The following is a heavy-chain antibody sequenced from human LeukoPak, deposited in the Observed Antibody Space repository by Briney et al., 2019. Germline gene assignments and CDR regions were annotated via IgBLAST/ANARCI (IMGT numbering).Heavy chain of an antibody. CDR2: ISAYNGNT. V-gene: IGHV1-18*01. D-gene: IGHD2-15*01. J-gene: IGHJ4*02. Sequence: APVKVSCKTYGYTFTSHGISWVRQAPGQGLEWMGWISAYNGNTNYAQKLQGRVTMTTDTSTSTAYMELRSLRSDDTAVYYCARCTGGGSCYGVRYWGQGTLVTVSS. CDR3: ARCTGGGSCYGVRY. CDR1: GYTFTSHG.